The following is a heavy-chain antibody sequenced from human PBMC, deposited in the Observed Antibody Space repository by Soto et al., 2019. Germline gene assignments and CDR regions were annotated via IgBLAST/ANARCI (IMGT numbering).Heavy chain of an antibody. CDR2: INDYGDRI. J-gene: IGHJ4*02. D-gene: IGHD6-13*01. V-gene: IGHV3-74*01. CDR1: GFIFRNYW. Sequence: GGSLRLSCAGSGFIFRNYWMHWVRQAPGKGLMWVSRINDYGDRINYADSVEGRFTISRDDAKSGLYLQMNSLRAEATAVYYCARDSLGSSCPHPFDYWGRGSLVTVS. CDR3: ARDSLGSSCPHPFDY.